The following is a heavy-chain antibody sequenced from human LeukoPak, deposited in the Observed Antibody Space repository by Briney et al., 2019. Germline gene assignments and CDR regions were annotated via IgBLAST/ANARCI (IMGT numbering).Heavy chain of an antibody. CDR3: ARAPGLYDFWSGWVPSDLYYFDY. CDR1: GFTFSSYW. J-gene: IGHJ4*02. V-gene: IGHV3-7*04. D-gene: IGHD3-3*01. Sequence: GGSLRLSCAASGFTFSSYWMSWVRQAPGKGLEWVANIKQDGSEKYYVDSVKGRFTISRDNAKNSLYLQMNSLRAEDTAVYYCARAPGLYDFWSGWVPSDLYYFDYWGQGTLVTVSS. CDR2: IKQDGSEK.